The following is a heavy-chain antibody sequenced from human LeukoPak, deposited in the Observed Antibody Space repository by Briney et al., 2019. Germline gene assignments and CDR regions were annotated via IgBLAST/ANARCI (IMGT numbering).Heavy chain of an antibody. CDR2: ISGSGGGT. J-gene: IGHJ4*02. CDR3: AKDLGRYRNNYFDY. Sequence: GGSLRLSCAASGFTFSSYAMSWVRQAPEKGLEWVANISGSGGGTYYADSVKGRYTISRDDSKNTLYLQMNSLRAEDTAVYYCAKDLGRYRNNYFDYWGQGTLVTVSS. D-gene: IGHD1-26*01. V-gene: IGHV3-23*01. CDR1: GFTFSSYA.